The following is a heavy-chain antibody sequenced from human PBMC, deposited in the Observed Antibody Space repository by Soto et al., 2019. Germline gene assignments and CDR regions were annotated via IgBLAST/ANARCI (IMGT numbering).Heavy chain of an antibody. CDR1: GYTFTSYY. CDR2: INPSGGST. CDR3: AREPRVYSSWTTSMDV. D-gene: IGHD6-6*01. V-gene: IGHV1-46*01. Sequence: GASVKVSCKASGYTFTSYYMHWVRQAPGQGLEWMGIINPSGGSTSYAQKFQGRVTMTRDTSTSTVYMELSSLRSEDTAVYYCAREPRVYSSWTTSMDVWGQGTTVTVS. J-gene: IGHJ6*02.